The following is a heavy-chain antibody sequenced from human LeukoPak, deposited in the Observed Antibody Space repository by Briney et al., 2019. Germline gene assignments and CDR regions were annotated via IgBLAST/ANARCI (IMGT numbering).Heavy chain of an antibody. CDR3: AKDLGEHGGSSAPYGMDV. D-gene: IGHD2-15*01. Sequence: PGGSLRLSCAASGFTFSSYAMSWVRQAPGKGLEWVSVIYSGGSTYYADSVKGRFTISRDNSKNTLYLQMNSLRAEDTALYYCAKDLGEHGGSSAPYGMDVWGQGTTVTVSS. V-gene: IGHV3-23*03. CDR1: GFTFSSYA. CDR2: IYSGGST. J-gene: IGHJ6*02.